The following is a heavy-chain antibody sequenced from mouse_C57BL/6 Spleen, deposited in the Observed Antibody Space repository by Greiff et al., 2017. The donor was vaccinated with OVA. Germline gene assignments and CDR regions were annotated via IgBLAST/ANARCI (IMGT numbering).Heavy chain of an antibody. CDR2: IDPSDSET. CDR1: GYTFTSYW. J-gene: IGHJ3*01. D-gene: IGHD1-2*01. Sequence: QVQLQQPGAELVRPGSSVKLSCKASGYTFTSYWMHWVKQRPIQGLEWIGNIDPSDSETHYNQKFKDKATLTVDKSSSTAYMQLSSLTSEDSAVYYCAREDYYGPLAYWGQGTLVTVSA. V-gene: IGHV1-52*01. CDR3: AREDYYGPLAY.